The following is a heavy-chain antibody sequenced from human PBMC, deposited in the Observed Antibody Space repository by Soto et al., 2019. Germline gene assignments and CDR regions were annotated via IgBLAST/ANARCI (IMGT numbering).Heavy chain of an antibody. V-gene: IGHV1-2*02. D-gene: IGHD3-10*01. Sequence: ASVKVSCKASGYTFTGYYMHWVRQAPGQGLEWMGWINPNSGGTNYAQKFQGRVTMTRDTSISTAYMELSRLRSDDTAVYYCARPITMVRGVIIQAAFDYWGQRAQVTVSS. CDR3: ARPITMVRGVIIQAAFDY. CDR2: INPNSGGT. J-gene: IGHJ4*02. CDR1: GYTFTGYY.